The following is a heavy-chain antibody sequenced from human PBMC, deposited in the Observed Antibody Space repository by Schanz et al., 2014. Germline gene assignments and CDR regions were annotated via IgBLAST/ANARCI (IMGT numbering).Heavy chain of an antibody. Sequence: QVQLQESGPGLVKPSGTLSLTCAVSGASIESPNWWSWVRQPPGKGLEWIGQIYHTGSTDFNPSLKSRVSIPMEGSKSQCPRRLTSMTAADTAVYYCARLGITGTTVFYWGQGTLVTVSS. CDR3: ARLGITGTTVFY. CDR1: GASIESPNW. J-gene: IGHJ4*02. CDR2: IYHTGST. D-gene: IGHD1-20*01. V-gene: IGHV4-4*02.